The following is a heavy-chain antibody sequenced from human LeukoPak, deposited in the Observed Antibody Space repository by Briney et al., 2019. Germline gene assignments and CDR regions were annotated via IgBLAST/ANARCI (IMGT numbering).Heavy chain of an antibody. Sequence: PGGSLRLSCAASGLTFSSYAMSWVRQAPGKGLEWVSTISGSGDSTHYTNSVRGRFTISRDNSKNTLYLQMNSLRAEDTAVYFCAKEPHILTGYYTDYFDSWGQGALVTVSS. CDR3: AKEPHILTGYYTDYFDS. D-gene: IGHD3-9*01. CDR1: GLTFSSYA. J-gene: IGHJ4*02. CDR2: ISGSGDST. V-gene: IGHV3-23*01.